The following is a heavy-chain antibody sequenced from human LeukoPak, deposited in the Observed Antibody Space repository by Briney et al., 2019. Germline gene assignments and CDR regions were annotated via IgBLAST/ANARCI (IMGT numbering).Heavy chain of an antibody. CDR1: GFTSSSYS. V-gene: IGHV3-21*04. Sequence: GGSLRLSCAASGFTSSSYSMNWVRQAPGKGLEWVSSISSSSSYIYYADSVKGRFTISRHNSKNTLYLQMNSLRAEDTAVYYCARGIARDYYGMDVWGQGTTVTVSS. D-gene: IGHD6-6*01. CDR2: ISSSSSYI. CDR3: ARGIARDYYGMDV. J-gene: IGHJ6*02.